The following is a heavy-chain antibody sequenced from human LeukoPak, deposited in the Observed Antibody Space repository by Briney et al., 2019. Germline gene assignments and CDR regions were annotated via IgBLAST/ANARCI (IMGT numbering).Heavy chain of an antibody. CDR3: ARPSIAAAGHLDY. Sequence: GGSLRLSCAASGFTFSSYSMNWVRQAPGKGLEWVSSISSSSSYIYYADSVKGRFTISRDNAKNSLYLQMNSLRAEDTAVYYCARPSIAAAGHLDYWGQGTLVTVSS. CDR2: ISSSSSYI. CDR1: GFTFSSYS. V-gene: IGHV3-21*01. J-gene: IGHJ4*02. D-gene: IGHD6-13*01.